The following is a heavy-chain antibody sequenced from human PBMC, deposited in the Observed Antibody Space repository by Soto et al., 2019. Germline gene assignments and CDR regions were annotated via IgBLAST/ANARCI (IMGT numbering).Heavy chain of an antibody. V-gene: IGHV4-31*03. CDR2: IPYRGST. J-gene: IGHJ4*02. D-gene: IGHD2-15*01. CDR3: ERWQLPRVGFDY. Sequence: QVQLQESGPGLVKPSQTLSLTCTVSGGSISSGGYYWSWIRPHPGKGLEWIGYIPYRGSTYYNPSLKSRVTISVDASKNQFSLKLSSVTAADTAVYYCERWQLPRVGFDYWGQGTLVTVSS. CDR1: GGSISSGGYY.